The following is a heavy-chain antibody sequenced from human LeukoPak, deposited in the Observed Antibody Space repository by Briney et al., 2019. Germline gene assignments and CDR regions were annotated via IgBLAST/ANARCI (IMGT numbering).Heavy chain of an antibody. Sequence: GGSLRLSCAASGFTFSTYSMNWVRQAPGKGLEWISYISGSSTTIHYADSVKGRFTISRDNAKNSLFLQMNSLRDEDTGVYYCARLGYCSGGSCYARYNWGQGTLVTVPA. CDR1: GFTFSTYS. CDR2: ISGSSTTI. V-gene: IGHV3-48*02. D-gene: IGHD2-15*01. CDR3: ARLGYCSGGSCYARYN. J-gene: IGHJ4*02.